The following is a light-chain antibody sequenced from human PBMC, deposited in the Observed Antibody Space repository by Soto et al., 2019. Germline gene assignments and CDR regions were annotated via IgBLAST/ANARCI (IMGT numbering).Light chain of an antibody. CDR1: SSDVGGYNY. V-gene: IGLV2-8*01. J-gene: IGLJ2*01. Sequence: QSALTQPPSASGSPGQSVTISCTGTSSDVGGYNYVSWYQQHPGKAPKLMIYEVSKRPSGVPDRFSGSKSGNTASLTVSGIQAEYEADYYCTSYAGNNRGVFGGGTKLTVL. CDR2: EVS. CDR3: TSYAGNNRGV.